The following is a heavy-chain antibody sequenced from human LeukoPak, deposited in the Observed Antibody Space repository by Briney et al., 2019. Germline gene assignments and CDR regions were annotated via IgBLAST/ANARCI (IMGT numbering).Heavy chain of an antibody. J-gene: IGHJ6*02. CDR1: GFTFSDYY. CDR2: ISSSGSTI. V-gene: IGHV3-11*01. Sequence: PGGSLRLSCAASGFTFSDYYMSWIRQAPGKGLEWVSYISSSGSTIYYADSVKGRFTISRDNAKNSLYLQMNSLRAEDTAVYYCARVGCSSTSCRYYYYGMDVWGQRTTVTVSS. D-gene: IGHD2-2*01. CDR3: ARVGCSSTSCRYYYYGMDV.